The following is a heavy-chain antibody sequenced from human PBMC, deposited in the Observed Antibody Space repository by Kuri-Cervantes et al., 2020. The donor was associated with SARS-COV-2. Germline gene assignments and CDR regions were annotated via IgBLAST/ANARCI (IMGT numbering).Heavy chain of an antibody. CDR3: ARRYYDSSGYWEYFDY. V-gene: IGHV3-23*01. D-gene: IGHD3-22*01. CDR2: ISGDSGIT. J-gene: IGHJ4*02. CDR1: GFTFSSYA. Sequence: AGSLTLTCAASGFTFSSYAMSWVRPAPGKGLEWVSTISGDSGITYSADSVKGRFTISRDSSKKTVHLQMNRLRPEDTAVYFCARRYYDSSGYWEYFDYWGQGTLVTVSS.